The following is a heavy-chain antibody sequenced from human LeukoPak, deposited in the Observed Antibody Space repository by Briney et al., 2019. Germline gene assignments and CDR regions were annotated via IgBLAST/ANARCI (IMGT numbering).Heavy chain of an antibody. CDR3: ARLGTGL. J-gene: IGHJ4*02. Sequence: GGSLRLSCAASGFTFSNYWMHWVRQAPGKGLVWVSRINGDGSIAGYADSVKGRFTISRDNAKNTLYLQMDSLRAEDTAVYYCARLGTGLWGQGTLVTVSS. V-gene: IGHV3-74*01. CDR2: INGDGSIA. D-gene: IGHD1-14*01. CDR1: GFTFSNYW.